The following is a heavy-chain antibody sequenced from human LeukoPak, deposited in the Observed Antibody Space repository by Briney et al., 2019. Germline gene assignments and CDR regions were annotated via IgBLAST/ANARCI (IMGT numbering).Heavy chain of an antibody. J-gene: IGHJ4*02. V-gene: IGHV3-53*01. CDR3: ARGCSGGSCYVDY. CDR2: IYSGGST. CDR1: GFTVSSNY. Sequence: GGSLRLSCAASGFTVSSNYMSWVRQAPGKGLEWVSVIYSGGSTYYADSVKGRFTISRDNSKNTLYLQMNSLRAKDTAVYYCARGCSGGSCYVDYWGQGTLVTVSS. D-gene: IGHD2-15*01.